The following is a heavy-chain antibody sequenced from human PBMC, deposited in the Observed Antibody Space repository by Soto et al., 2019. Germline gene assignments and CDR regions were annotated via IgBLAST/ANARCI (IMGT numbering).Heavy chain of an antibody. CDR3: AREGLVGATLGERIKHYYYYGMDV. Sequence: QVQLVQSGAEVKKPGSSVKVSCKASGGTFSSYAISWVRQAPGQGLKWMGGIIPIFGTANYAQKFQGRVTITADESTSTAYMELSSLRSEDTAVYYCAREGLVGATLGERIKHYYYYGMDVWGQGTTVTVSS. J-gene: IGHJ6*02. CDR1: GGTFSSYA. D-gene: IGHD1-26*01. V-gene: IGHV1-69*12. CDR2: IIPIFGTA.